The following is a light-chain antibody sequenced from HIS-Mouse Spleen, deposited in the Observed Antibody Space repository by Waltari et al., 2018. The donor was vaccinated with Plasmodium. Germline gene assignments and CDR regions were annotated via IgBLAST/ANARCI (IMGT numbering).Light chain of an antibody. CDR2: DET. Sequence: DIQMTQSPSSLSASVGDRVTITCQARQDISNYLNWYQQKPGKVPKHLIYDETNLETAVASRFSGSGSGTDSTFTISSLQPEDIATYYCQQYDNLPPLFTFGPGTKVDIK. CDR3: QQYDNLPPLFT. J-gene: IGKJ3*01. V-gene: IGKV1-33*01. CDR1: QDISNY.